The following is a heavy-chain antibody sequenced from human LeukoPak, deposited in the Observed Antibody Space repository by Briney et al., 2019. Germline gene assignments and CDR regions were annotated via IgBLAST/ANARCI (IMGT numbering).Heavy chain of an antibody. CDR3: ARDGYYDSSGYYNFDY. D-gene: IGHD3-22*01. J-gene: IGHJ4*02. CDR1: GGTFSSYA. Sequence: SVKVSCKASGGTFSSYAISWVRQAPGQGLEWMGRIIPIFGTANYAQKFQGRVTITTDESTSTAYMELSSLRSEDTAVYYCARDGYYDSSGYYNFDYWGQGTLVTVSP. V-gene: IGHV1-69*05. CDR2: IIPIFGTA.